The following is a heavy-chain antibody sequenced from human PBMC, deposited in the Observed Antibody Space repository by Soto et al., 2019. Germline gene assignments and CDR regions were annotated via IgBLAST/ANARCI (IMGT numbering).Heavy chain of an antibody. V-gene: IGHV3-23*01. D-gene: IGHD2-21*02. CDR2: ISDRPTGHT. Sequence: GGSLRLSCVASGFTFSHYTLNWVRRAPGKGLEWVSTISDRPTGHTHYAESVRGRFTISRDDSRDTVFLQMDSLRAEDTAVYYCTTRMTAHFDYWGQGGLVTVSS. CDR1: GFTFSHYT. J-gene: IGHJ4*02. CDR3: TTRMTAHFDY.